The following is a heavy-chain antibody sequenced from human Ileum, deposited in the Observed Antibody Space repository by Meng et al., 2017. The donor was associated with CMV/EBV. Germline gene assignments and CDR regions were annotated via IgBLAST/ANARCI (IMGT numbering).Heavy chain of an antibody. V-gene: IGHV3-7*01. D-gene: IGHD2-8*02. CDR1: GFTFSSYS. CDR3: ARDYWRSLEY. CDR2: MNEDGSVK. Sequence: GESLKISCAASGFTFSSYSMTWVRLAPGKGLEWVAIMNEDGSVKYYVDSVKGRFTISRDNAKNSLYLEMNSLSAEDTAVYYCARDYWRSLEYWGRGTLVTVSS. J-gene: IGHJ4*02.